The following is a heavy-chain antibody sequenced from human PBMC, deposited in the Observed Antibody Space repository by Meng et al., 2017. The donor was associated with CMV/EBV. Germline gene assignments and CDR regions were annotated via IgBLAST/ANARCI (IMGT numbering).Heavy chain of an antibody. Sequence: KAYGGNFSSYASSWVRQAPGQGREWMGGIIPIFGTANYAQKFQGRVTITTDESTSTAYMELSSLRSEDTAVYYCARSIFGVVAYFDYWGQGTLVTVSS. CDR3: ARSIFGVVAYFDY. J-gene: IGHJ4*02. CDR1: GGNFSSYA. V-gene: IGHV1-69*05. CDR2: IIPIFGTA. D-gene: IGHD3-3*01.